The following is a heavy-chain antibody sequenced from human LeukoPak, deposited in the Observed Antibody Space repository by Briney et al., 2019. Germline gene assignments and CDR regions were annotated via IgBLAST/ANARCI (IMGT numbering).Heavy chain of an antibody. D-gene: IGHD3-3*01. CDR1: GGSISSGGYS. CDR2: IYYSGST. CDR3: ARVKAFHDFWSGYYGYWFDP. J-gene: IGHJ5*02. Sequence: SETLSLTCTVSGGSISSGGYSWSWIRQHPGKGLEWIGYIYYSGSTYYNPSLKSRVTISVDTSKNQFSLKLSPVTAADTAVYYCARVKAFHDFWSGYYGYWFDPWGQGTLVTVSS. V-gene: IGHV4-31*03.